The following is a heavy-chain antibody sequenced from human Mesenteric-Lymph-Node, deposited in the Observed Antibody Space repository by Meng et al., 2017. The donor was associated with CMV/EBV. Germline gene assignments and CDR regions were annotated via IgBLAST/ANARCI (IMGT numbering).Heavy chain of an antibody. CDR2: INPNTGFT. D-gene: IGHD3/OR15-3a*01. CDR3: ARSFYDFWGNGFDP. Sequence: KAAGYTINGDYVHWVRQAPAQGLQWMGWINPNTGFTYYAQIFRGRVTMTRDTSISTAYMDLSNLTSNDTAVYYCARSFYDFWGNGFDPWGQGTLVTVSS. CDR1: GYTINGDY. J-gene: IGHJ5*02. V-gene: IGHV1-2*02.